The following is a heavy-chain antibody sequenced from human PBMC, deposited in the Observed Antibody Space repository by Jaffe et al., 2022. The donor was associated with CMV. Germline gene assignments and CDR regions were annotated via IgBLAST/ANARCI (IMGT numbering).Heavy chain of an antibody. D-gene: IGHD2-21*02. CDR2: ISSSSSYI. Sequence: EVQLVESGGGLVKPGGSLRLSCAASGFTFSSYSMNWVRQAPGKGLEWVSSISSSSSYIYYADSVKGRFTISRDNAKNSLYLQMNSLRAEDTAVYYCARDRAYCGGDCYSPERYYYYYMDVWGKGTTVTVSS. V-gene: IGHV3-21*01. CDR1: GFTFSSYS. CDR3: ARDRAYCGGDCYSPERYYYYYMDV. J-gene: IGHJ6*03.